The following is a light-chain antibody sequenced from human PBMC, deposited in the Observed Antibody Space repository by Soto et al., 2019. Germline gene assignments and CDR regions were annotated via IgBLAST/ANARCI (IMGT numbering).Light chain of an antibody. J-gene: IGLJ1*01. V-gene: IGLV2-14*01. CDR3: FSYTTSDTYV. Sequence: QSALTQPASVSGSPRQSITISCTGTSSDVGLYDYVSWYQQHPGKAPKLMIYEVSNRPSGISDRFSGSKSGNTASLTISGLQAEDEADYYCFSYTTSDTYVFGTATKLTVL. CDR1: SSDVGLYDY. CDR2: EVS.